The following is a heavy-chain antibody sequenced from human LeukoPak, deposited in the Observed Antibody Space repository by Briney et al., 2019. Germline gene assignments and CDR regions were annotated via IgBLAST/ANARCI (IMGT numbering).Heavy chain of an antibody. CDR1: GFTFSSYS. J-gene: IGHJ4*02. Sequence: PGGSLRLSCAASGFTFSSYSMNWVRQAPGKGLEWVSSITTSSSYIYYADLVKGRFTISSDNAKNLLHLQMNSLSADDTAVYYCARDTGDYNNYAWYFDYWGQGNLVTVSS. CDR2: ITTSSSYI. CDR3: ARDTGDYNNYAWYFDY. V-gene: IGHV3-21*01. D-gene: IGHD4-11*01.